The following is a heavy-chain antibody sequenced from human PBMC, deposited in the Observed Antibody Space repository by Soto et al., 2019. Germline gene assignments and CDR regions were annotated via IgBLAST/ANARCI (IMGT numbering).Heavy chain of an antibody. D-gene: IGHD3-10*01. Sequence: GSLRLSCAASGFTFDDYTMHWVRQAPGKGLEWVSLISWDGGSTYYADSVKGRFTISRDNSKNSLYLQMNSLRTEDTALYYCAKDITTYYYGSGSYPEYPYGMDVWGQGTTVTVPS. CDR1: GFTFDDYT. CDR2: ISWDGGST. J-gene: IGHJ6*02. V-gene: IGHV3-43*01. CDR3: AKDITTYYYGSGSYPEYPYGMDV.